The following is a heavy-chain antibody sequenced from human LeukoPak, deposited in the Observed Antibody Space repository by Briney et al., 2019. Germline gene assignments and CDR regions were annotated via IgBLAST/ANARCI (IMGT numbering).Heavy chain of an antibody. CDR1: GFTFSSYW. V-gene: IGHV3-7*01. Sequence: GGSLRLSCAASGFTFSSYWMSWVRQAPGKGLEWVANIKQDGSEKYYVDSVKGRLTISRDNAKNSLYLQMNSLRAEDTAVYYCARDLVYSSSRWFDPWGQGTLVTVSS. D-gene: IGHD6-6*01. J-gene: IGHJ5*02. CDR2: IKQDGSEK. CDR3: ARDLVYSSSRWFDP.